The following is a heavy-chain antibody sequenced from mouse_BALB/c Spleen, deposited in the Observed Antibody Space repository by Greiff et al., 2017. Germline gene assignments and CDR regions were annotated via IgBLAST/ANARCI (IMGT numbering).Heavy chain of an antibody. CDR3: ANYDYDGGGGVDY. CDR1: GFSLTSYG. D-gene: IGHD2-4*01. V-gene: IGHV2-9*02. Sequence: VQRVESGPGLVAPSQSLSITCTVSGFSLTSYGVHWVRQPPGKGLEWLGVIWAGGSTNYNSALMSRLSISKDNSKSQVFLKMNSLQTDDTAMYYCANYDYDGGGGVDYWGQGTSVTVSS. J-gene: IGHJ4*01. CDR2: IWAGGST.